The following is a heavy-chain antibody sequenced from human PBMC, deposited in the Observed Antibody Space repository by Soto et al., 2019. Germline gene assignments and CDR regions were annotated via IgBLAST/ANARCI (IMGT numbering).Heavy chain of an antibody. CDR3: VTGYHSDY. Sequence: GGSLRLSCAASGISTSSYWMGWVRQAPGRGLEWVASIKKDGSEKYYMDSLKGRFTISRDNALNSLYLQMNSLRAEDTAVYFCVTGYHSDYWGQGTLVTVSS. CDR2: IKKDGSEK. CDR1: GISTSSYW. J-gene: IGHJ4*02. D-gene: IGHD5-18*01. V-gene: IGHV3-7*03.